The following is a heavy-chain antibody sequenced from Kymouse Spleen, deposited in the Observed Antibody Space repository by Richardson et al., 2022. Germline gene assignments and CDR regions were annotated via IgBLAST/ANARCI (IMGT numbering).Heavy chain of an antibody. CDR3: ARGLEYSSSSGYYYYGMDV. CDR1: GGSFSGYY. V-gene: IGHV4-34*01. Sequence: QVQLQQWGAGLLKPSETLSLTCAVYGGSFSGYYWSWIRQPPGKGLEWIGEINHSGSTNYNPSLKSRVTISVDTSKNQFSLKLSSVTAADTAVYYCARGLEYSSSSGYYYYGMDVWGQGTTVTVSS. D-gene: IGHD6-6*01. CDR2: INHSGST. J-gene: IGHJ6*02.